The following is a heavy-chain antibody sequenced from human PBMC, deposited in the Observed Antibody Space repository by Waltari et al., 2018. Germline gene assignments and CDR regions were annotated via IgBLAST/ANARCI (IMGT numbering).Heavy chain of an antibody. J-gene: IGHJ6*02. CDR2: ISSSSSTI. V-gene: IGHV3-48*01. D-gene: IGHD2-15*01. CDR3: AKVLEEEVAIYYYYYGMDV. Sequence: EVQLVESGGGLVQPGGSLRLSCAASGFTFSSYSMNWVRQAPGKGLEWVSYISSSSSTIYYADSVKGRFTISRDNAKNSLYLQMNSLRAEDTAVYYCAKVLEEEVAIYYYYYGMDVWGQGTTVTVSS. CDR1: GFTFSSYS.